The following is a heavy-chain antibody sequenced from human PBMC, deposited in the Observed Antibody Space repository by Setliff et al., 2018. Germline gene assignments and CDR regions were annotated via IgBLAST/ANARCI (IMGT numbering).Heavy chain of an antibody. CDR3: ARERGDIVTTTSYYYYLDV. V-gene: IGHV1-18*01. Sequence: VKVSCKASGYIFTSYGFSWVRQAPGQGLEWMGWISTYNGKTNYAQKFQGRVTMTTDTSTSTAYMELRSLRSEDTAVYYCARERGDIVTTTSYYYYLDVWGKGTTVTVSS. J-gene: IGHJ6*03. D-gene: IGHD5-12*01. CDR1: GYIFTSYG. CDR2: ISTYNGKT.